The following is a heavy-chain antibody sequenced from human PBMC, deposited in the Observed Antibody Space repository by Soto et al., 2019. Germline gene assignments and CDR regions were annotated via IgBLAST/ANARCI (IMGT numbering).Heavy chain of an antibody. Sequence: XXSLRLCYATSGFTFSNYAMRWVLQAPGKGLEWVSGIGSSGGTTHLADSVKGRLTISRDNSKNTLYLQMNSLRAEDTAVYYCGKDPNGDYIGAFDIWGQGTMVTVSS. CDR3: GKDPNGDYIGAFDI. D-gene: IGHD4-17*01. CDR2: IGSSGGTT. V-gene: IGHV3-23*01. J-gene: IGHJ3*02. CDR1: GFTFSNYA.